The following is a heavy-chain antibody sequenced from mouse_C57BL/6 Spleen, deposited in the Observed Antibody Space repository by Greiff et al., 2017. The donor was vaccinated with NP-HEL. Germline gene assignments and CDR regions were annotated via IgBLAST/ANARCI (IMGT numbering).Heavy chain of an antibody. Sequence: VKLMESGPELVKPGASVKISCKASGYAFSSSWMNWVKQRPGKGLEWIGRIYPGDGDTNYNGKFKGKATLTADKSSSTAYMQLSSLTSEDSAVYFCARYTTVVATGYFDYWGQGTTLTVSS. J-gene: IGHJ2*01. CDR2: IYPGDGDT. D-gene: IGHD1-1*01. CDR1: GYAFSSSW. CDR3: ARYTTVVATGYFDY. V-gene: IGHV1-82*01.